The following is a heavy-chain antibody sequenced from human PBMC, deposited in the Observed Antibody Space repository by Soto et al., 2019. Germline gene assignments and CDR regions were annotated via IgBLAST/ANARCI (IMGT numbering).Heavy chain of an antibody. CDR2: INPSGGKT. Sequence: ASVKVSCKTSGYTFTAYYVHWVRQAPGRGLEWVGIINPSGGKTNYAQNVQGRVTVTRDTSTSTVYMEVSSLTSEDTAVYYCARAQPNSSGWTNASDVWGQGTVVTVSS. J-gene: IGHJ3*01. V-gene: IGHV1-46*01. CDR1: GYTFTAYY. CDR3: ARAQPNSSGWTNASDV. D-gene: IGHD6-25*01.